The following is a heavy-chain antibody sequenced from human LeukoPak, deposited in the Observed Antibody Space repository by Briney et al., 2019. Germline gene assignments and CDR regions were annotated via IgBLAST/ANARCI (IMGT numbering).Heavy chain of an antibody. Sequence: SETLSLTCTVSGGSINSYYWSWIRQPPGKGLEWIGYIYYTGSTNYNPSLKSRVTILVDTSKNQFSLKLTSVTAADTAVYYCARVKAIRVRGIIISNYFDYWGQGTLVTVSS. D-gene: IGHD3-10*01. J-gene: IGHJ4*02. CDR2: IYYTGST. CDR1: GGSINSYY. CDR3: ARVKAIRVRGIIISNYFDY. V-gene: IGHV4-59*01.